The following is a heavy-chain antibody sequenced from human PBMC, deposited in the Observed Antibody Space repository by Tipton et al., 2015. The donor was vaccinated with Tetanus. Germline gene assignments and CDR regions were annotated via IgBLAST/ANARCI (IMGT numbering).Heavy chain of an antibody. CDR1: GFTFSSYA. J-gene: IGHJ6*02. CDR2: IYNGGSNT. CDR3: TRDRDWTLDV. Sequence: SLRLSCAASGFTFSSYAMSWVRQAPGKGLEWVSLIYNGGSNTYYADSVKGRFTISRDDAKNSVYLQVNSLRAEDTAVYYCTRDRDWTLDVWGQGTTVTVSS. V-gene: IGHV3-23*03. D-gene: IGHD1-1*01.